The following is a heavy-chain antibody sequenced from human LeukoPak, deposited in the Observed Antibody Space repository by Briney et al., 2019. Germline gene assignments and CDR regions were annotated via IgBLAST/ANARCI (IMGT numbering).Heavy chain of an antibody. D-gene: IGHD2-15*01. CDR3: ATLGYCSGGSCGGDY. V-gene: IGHV4-39*07. CDR2: IYNSEST. CDR1: GGSISSRSYY. Sequence: PSETLSLTCTVSGGSISSRSYYWGWIRQPPGKGLEWIGSIYNSESTYYNPSLKSRVTISVDTSKNQFSLKLSSVTAADTAVYYCATLGYCSGGSCGGDYWGQGTLVTVSS. J-gene: IGHJ4*02.